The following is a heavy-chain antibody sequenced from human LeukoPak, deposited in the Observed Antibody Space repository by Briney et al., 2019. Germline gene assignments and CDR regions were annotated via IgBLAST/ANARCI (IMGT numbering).Heavy chain of an antibody. Sequence: GGSLRLSCAASGFAFSDYATSWVRQAPGKGLQWVSAIGGGGYTTYYADSVKGRFTISRDNSKNTLYLQMNSLRAEDTAVYYCAKDSHTSAMVDFDSWGQGTLVTVSS. D-gene: IGHD3-22*01. J-gene: IGHJ4*02. CDR2: IGGGGYTT. CDR1: GFAFSDYA. CDR3: AKDSHTSAMVDFDS. V-gene: IGHV3-23*01.